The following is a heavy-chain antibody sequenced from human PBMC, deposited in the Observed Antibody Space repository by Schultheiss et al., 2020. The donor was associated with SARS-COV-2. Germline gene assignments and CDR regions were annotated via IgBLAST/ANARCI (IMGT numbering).Heavy chain of an antibody. J-gene: IGHJ4*02. CDR1: GFTFSTYW. V-gene: IGHV3-7*03. CDR2: IKPDGSEI. Sequence: SCVASGFTFSTYWMSWVRQAPGKGLEWVATIKPDGSEIYYVDSVKGRFTISRDNAKSSLYLQMNSLRVEDTAVYYCARDGRIVVVPSRWGQGTLVTVSS. CDR3: ARDGRIVVVPSR. D-gene: IGHD2-15*01.